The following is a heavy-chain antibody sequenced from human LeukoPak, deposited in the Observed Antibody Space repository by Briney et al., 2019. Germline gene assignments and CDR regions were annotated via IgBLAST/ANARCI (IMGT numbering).Heavy chain of an antibody. V-gene: IGHV3-48*01. J-gene: IGHJ4*02. CDR1: GFTFSSYS. CDR3: AKCTGNYDSSGYPNY. D-gene: IGHD3-22*01. Sequence: GGSLRLSCAASGFTFSSYSMNWVRQAPGKGLEWGSYVSGSSSTIYYADSVKGRFTISRDNSKNTLYLQMNSLRAEDTAVYYCAKCTGNYDSSGYPNYWGQGTLVTVSS. CDR2: VSGSSSTI.